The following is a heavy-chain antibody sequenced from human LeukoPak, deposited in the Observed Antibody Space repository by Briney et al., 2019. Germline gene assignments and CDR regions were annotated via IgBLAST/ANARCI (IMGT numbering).Heavy chain of an antibody. CDR2: IYYSGST. V-gene: IGHV4-59*12. CDR3: AREGAMVRGVSWFDP. Sequence: SETLSLTCTVSGDSMRPYYWIWIRQPPGKGLEWIGHIYYSGSTKYNPSLNSRLTLSVDTSKNQFSLKLSSVTAADTAVYYCAREGAMVRGVSWFDPWGQGTLVTVSS. D-gene: IGHD3-10*01. J-gene: IGHJ5*02. CDR1: GDSMRPYY.